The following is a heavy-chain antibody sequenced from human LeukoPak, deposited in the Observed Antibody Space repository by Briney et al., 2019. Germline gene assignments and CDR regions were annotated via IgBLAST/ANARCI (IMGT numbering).Heavy chain of an antibody. CDR1: GFTFSSYV. D-gene: IGHD2-8*01. CDR3: AKAFCTNAVCYNSFDY. V-gene: IGHV3-23*01. Sequence: PGGSLRLSCAASGFTFSSYVMSWVRQAPGKGLEWVSVISGSGGSTYYADPVKGRFTVSRDNSKNTLYLQMNSLRAEDTAVYYCAKAFCTNAVCYNSFDYWGQGTLVTVSS. CDR2: ISGSGGST. J-gene: IGHJ4*02.